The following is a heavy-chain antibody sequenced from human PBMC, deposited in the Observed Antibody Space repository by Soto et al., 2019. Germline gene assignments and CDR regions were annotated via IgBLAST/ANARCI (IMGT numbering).Heavy chain of an antibody. V-gene: IGHV4-38-2*01. CDR3: ARGDSGSYPHGFDY. CDR2: IYHSGST. D-gene: IGHD1-26*01. CDR1: GYSISSGYY. J-gene: IGHJ4*02. Sequence: PSETLSLTCAVSGYSISSGYYWGWIRQPPGKGLEWIGSIYHSGSTYYNPSLKSRVTISVDTSKNQFSLKLSSVTAADTAVYYCARGDSGSYPHGFDYWGQGTLVTVSS.